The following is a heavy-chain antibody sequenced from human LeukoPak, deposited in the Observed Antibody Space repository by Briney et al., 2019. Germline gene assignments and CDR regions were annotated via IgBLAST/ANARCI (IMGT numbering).Heavy chain of an antibody. CDR2: IKQDGSEK. D-gene: IGHD5-12*01. CDR3: ARGGRGYSGYGELYYFDY. CDR1: GFTFSRYW. J-gene: IGHJ4*02. Sequence: PGGSLRLSCAVSGFTFSRYWMSWVRQAPGKGLEWVANIKQDGSEKYYLDSVKGRFTISRDNAKNSLYLQMNSLRVEDTAVYYCARGGRGYSGYGELYYFDYWGQGTPVTVSS. V-gene: IGHV3-7*05.